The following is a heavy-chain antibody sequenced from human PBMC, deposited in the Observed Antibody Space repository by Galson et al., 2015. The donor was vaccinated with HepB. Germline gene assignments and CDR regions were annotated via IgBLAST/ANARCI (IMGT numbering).Heavy chain of an antibody. V-gene: IGHV3-33*01. J-gene: IGHJ4*02. CDR3: ARDRHPWHIDF. D-gene: IGHD6-6*01. CDR1: GFTLSDYG. Sequence: SLRLSCAASGFTLSDYGMHWVRQAPGKGLEWVAVIWYDGSNKYYGESVKGRFTISRDRSKNTLYLQMNSLRADDTAVYYCARDRHPWHIDFWGQGTLVTVSS. CDR2: IWYDGSNK.